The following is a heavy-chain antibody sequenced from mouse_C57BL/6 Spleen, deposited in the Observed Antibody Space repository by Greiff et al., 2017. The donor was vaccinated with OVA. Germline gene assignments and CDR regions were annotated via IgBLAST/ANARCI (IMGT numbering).Heavy chain of an antibody. Sequence: EVQLVESGPGLVKPSQSLSLTCSVTGYSITSGSYWNWIRQFPGNQLEWMGYISYDGSNNYNPSLKNRISITRDTSKNQFFLKLNSETTEDTATYYCAKEELGRRVYWYFDVWGTGTTVTVSS. D-gene: IGHD4-1*01. V-gene: IGHV3-6*01. J-gene: IGHJ1*03. CDR2: ISYDGSN. CDR1: GYSITSGSY. CDR3: AKEELGRRVYWYFDV.